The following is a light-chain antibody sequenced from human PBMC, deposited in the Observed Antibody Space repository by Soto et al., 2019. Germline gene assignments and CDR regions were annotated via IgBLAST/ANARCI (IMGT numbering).Light chain of an antibody. CDR3: QVYGLSPLKLR. V-gene: IGKV3-20*01. CDR1: ESVNNNY. CDR2: GAS. J-gene: IGKJ1*01. Sequence: EIVLTQSPGTLSLSPGERATLPCRASESVNNNYLAWYQQKPGQAPRLLIYGASSRATGIPDRFSGSGSGTDFTLTISRLESEDFSLYYCQVYGLSPLKLRFGPGTKSDIK.